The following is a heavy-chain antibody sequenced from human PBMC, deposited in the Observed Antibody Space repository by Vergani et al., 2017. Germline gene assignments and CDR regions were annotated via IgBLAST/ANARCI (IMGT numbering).Heavy chain of an antibody. J-gene: IGHJ6*03. Sequence: QVQLLESGGGLVKPGGSLRLSCAASGFTFSDYYMSWIRQAPGKGLEWVSYISSSGSAIYYADSVKGRFTISRDNAKNSLYLQMNSLRGEDTAVYYCASSVGYYYYYYMDVWRKGTMVTVSS. CDR3: ASSVGYYYYYYMDV. V-gene: IGHV3-11*01. CDR2: ISSSGSAI. CDR1: GFTFSDYY. D-gene: IGHD4-23*01.